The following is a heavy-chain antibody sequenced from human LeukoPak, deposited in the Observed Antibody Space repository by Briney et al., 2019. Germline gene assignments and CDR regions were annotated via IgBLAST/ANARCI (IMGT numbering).Heavy chain of an antibody. V-gene: IGHV1-2*04. CDR2: INPNSGGT. J-gene: IGHJ4*02. D-gene: IGHD5-18*01. Sequence: ASVKVSCKASGYTFTGYYMHWVRQAPGQGLEWMRWINPNSGGTNYAQKFQGWVTMTRDTSISTAYMELSRLRSDDTAVYYCARDRSGYSYGPADYWGQGTLATVSS. CDR1: GYTFTGYY. CDR3: ARDRSGYSYGPADY.